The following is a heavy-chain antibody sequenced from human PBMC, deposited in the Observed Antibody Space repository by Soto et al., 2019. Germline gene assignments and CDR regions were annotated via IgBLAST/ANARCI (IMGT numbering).Heavy chain of an antibody. CDR2: IYSGGST. Sequence: GGSLRLSCAASGFTVSSNYMSWVRQAPGKGLEWVSVIYSGGSTYYADSVKGRFTISRDNSKNTLYLQMNSLRAEDTAVYYCARVGKYYYDSSGYYNYGMDVWGQGTTVTVSS. V-gene: IGHV3-53*01. J-gene: IGHJ6*02. CDR3: ARVGKYYYDSSGYYNYGMDV. D-gene: IGHD3-22*01. CDR1: GFTVSSNY.